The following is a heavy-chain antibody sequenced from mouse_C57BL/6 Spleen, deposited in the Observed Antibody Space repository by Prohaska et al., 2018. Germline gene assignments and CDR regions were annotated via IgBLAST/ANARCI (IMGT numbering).Heavy chain of an antibody. CDR3: APQLLPYAMDY. J-gene: IGHJ4*01. D-gene: IGHD1-1*01. CDR1: GYTFTDYY. V-gene: IGHV1-26*01. CDR2: INPNNGGT. Sequence: EVQLQQSGPELVKPGASVKISCKASGYTFTDYYMNWVKQSHGKSLEWIGDINPNNGGTSYNQKFKGKSTLTVNKSSSTAYMELRSLTSEDSAVYYCAPQLLPYAMDYGGQGTSVTVSS.